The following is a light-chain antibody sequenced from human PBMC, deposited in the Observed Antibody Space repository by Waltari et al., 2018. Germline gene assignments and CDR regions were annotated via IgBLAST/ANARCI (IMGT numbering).Light chain of an antibody. J-gene: IGLJ2*01. CDR1: ALPKRY. CDR2: KDI. CDR3: QSADNSGTYVV. Sequence: SYELTQPPSVSVSPGQTARITCSGDALPKRYAYWYQQKPGQAPVLVIYKDIERPSGIPERFSGSRSGTTVTLTISGVQAEDEADYYCQSADNSGTYVVFGGGTKLTVL. V-gene: IGLV3-25*03.